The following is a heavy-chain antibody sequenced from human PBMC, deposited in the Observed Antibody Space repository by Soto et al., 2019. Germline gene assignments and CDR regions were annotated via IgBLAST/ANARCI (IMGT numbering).Heavy chain of an antibody. CDR3: ARHMRGNWFDP. J-gene: IGHJ5*02. D-gene: IGHD2-2*01. CDR1: GGSISSYY. CDR2: IYYSGST. Sequence: QVQLQESGPGLVKPSETLSLTCTVSGGSISSYYWSWIRQPPGKGLEWIGYIYYSGSTNYNPSLKSRVTISVDTSKNQFSLKLSSVTAADTAVYYCARHMRGNWFDPWGQGTLVTVSS. V-gene: IGHV4-59*08.